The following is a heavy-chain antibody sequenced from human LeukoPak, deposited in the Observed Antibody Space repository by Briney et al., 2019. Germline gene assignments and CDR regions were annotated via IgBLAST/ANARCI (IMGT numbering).Heavy chain of an antibody. CDR2: IRSKAYGGTT. Sequence: GGSLRLSCAASGFTFSSYAMSWVRQAPGKGLEWVGFIRSKAYGGTTEYAASVKGRFTISRDDSKSIAYLQMNSLKTEDTAVYYCTRVGLVGDPFDYWGQGTLVTVSS. J-gene: IGHJ4*02. CDR1: GFTFSSYA. D-gene: IGHD2-21*01. CDR3: TRVGLVGDPFDY. V-gene: IGHV3-49*04.